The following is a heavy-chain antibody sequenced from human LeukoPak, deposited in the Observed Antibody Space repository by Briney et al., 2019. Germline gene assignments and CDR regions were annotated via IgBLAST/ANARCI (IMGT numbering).Heavy chain of an antibody. D-gene: IGHD3-16*01. V-gene: IGHV3-23*01. CDR3: ARDRGGAQFDY. Sequence: GGSLRLSCAASGFTFSNYAMSWVRQAPGKGLEWVSVIVGGSGGSTSYADSVKGRFTISRDNSKNTLYLQMNSLRAEDTAVYYCARDRGGAQFDYWGQGTLVTVSS. J-gene: IGHJ4*02. CDR1: GFTFSNYA. CDR2: IVGGSGGST.